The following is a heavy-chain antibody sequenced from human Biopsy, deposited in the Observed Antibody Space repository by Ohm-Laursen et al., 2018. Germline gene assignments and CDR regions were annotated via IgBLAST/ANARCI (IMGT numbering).Heavy chain of an antibody. J-gene: IGHJ3*01. V-gene: IGHV1-2*02. CDR2: ISPNSGGT. Sequence: ASVKVSCKGSGYAVSDYFLHWLRQAPGQGPEWMGWISPNSGGTNYAQKLQGRVTMTTDTSTSTVYLELRRLISDDTAVYYCARDIMNRIAGLVARSDVFDVWGQGTLVTV. D-gene: IGHD3-16*01. CDR1: GYAVSDYF. CDR3: ARDIMNRIAGLVARSDVFDV.